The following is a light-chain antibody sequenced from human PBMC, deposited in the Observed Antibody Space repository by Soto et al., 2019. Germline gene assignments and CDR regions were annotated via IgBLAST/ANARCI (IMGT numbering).Light chain of an antibody. J-gene: IGLJ1*01. CDR2: EVS. CDR1: SSDVGSYNR. Sequence: QSALTQPPSVSGSPGQSVTISCTGTSSDVGSYNRVSWYQQPPGTAPKLMIYEVSNRPSGVPDRFSGSKSGNTASLTISWLQAEDEDDYYCNSYTSSSTYVFGTGTKLTVL. CDR3: NSYTSSSTYV. V-gene: IGLV2-18*02.